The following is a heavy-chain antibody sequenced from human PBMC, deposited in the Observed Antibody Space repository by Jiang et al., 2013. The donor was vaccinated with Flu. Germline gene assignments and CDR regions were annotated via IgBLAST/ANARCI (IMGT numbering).Heavy chain of an antibody. CDR2: TYYRSKWYN. D-gene: IGHD6-19*01. Sequence: QTLSLTCAISGDSVSSNSAAWNWIRQSPSRGLEWLGRTYYRSKWYNDYAVSVKSRITINPDTSKNQFSLQLNSATPEDTAVYYCARTSVSSGWPDHDYWGQGTLVTVSS. V-gene: IGHV6-1*01. CDR1: GDSVSSNSAA. CDR3: ARTSVSSGWPDHDY. J-gene: IGHJ4*02.